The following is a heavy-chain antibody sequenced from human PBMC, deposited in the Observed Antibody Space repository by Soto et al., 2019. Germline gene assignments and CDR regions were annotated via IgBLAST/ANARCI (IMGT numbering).Heavy chain of an antibody. Sequence: EVQLLESGGGLVQPGGSLTLSCAASGFTFSSYAMGWVRQAPGKGLEWVSTLSGGGGTTHYADSVEGRFTISRDNSKDTLYLQMNSLRDEDTALYYCAKGLQWLDFDYWGQGTLVTVSS. CDR2: LSGGGGTT. CDR1: GFTFSSYA. CDR3: AKGLQWLDFDY. J-gene: IGHJ4*02. V-gene: IGHV3-23*01. D-gene: IGHD6-19*01.